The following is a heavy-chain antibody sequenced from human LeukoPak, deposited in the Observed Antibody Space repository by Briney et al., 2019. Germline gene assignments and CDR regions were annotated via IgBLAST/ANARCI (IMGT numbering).Heavy chain of an antibody. CDR3: ARLCPPRRAGGYDY. CDR1: GGSISSSSYY. D-gene: IGHD2-8*02. V-gene: IGHV4-39*01. Sequence: KPSETLSLTCTVSGGSISSSSYYWGWIRQPPGKGLEWIGSIYYSGSTYYNPSLKSRVTISVDTSKNQFSLKLSSVTAADTAVYYCARLCPPRRAGGYDYWGQGTLVTVSS. J-gene: IGHJ4*02. CDR2: IYYSGST.